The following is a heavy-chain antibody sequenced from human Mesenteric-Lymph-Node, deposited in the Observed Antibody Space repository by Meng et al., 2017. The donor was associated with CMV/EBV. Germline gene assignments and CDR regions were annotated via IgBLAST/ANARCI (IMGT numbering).Heavy chain of an antibody. CDR1: GFTFDDYT. CDR3: ARGDDFWNAYNPHYLDY. CDR2: ISWDGGST. V-gene: IGHV3-43*01. Sequence: GESLKISCAASGFTFDDYTMHWVRQAPGKGLEWVSLISWDGGSTYYADSVKGRFTISRDNSKNSLYLQMNSLRTEDTALYYCARGDDFWNAYNPHYLDYWGQGTLVTVSS. D-gene: IGHD3-3*01. J-gene: IGHJ4*02.